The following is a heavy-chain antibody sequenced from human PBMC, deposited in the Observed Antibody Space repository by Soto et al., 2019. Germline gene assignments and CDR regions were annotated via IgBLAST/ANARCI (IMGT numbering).Heavy chain of an antibody. V-gene: IGHV1-2*04. CDR3: ARDRAHGLDI. Sequence: GASVKVSCKASGYTFTGYYMQWVRQAPGQGLEWMGWISPNRGGTNYAQKFQGWVAMTRDTSTSTVYMELRSLRSEDTAVYFCARDRAHGLDIWGQGTMVTVSS. CDR2: ISPNRGGT. CDR1: GYTFTGYY. J-gene: IGHJ3*02.